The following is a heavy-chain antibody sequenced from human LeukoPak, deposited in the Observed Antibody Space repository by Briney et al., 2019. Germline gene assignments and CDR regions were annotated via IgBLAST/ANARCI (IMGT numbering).Heavy chain of an antibody. CDR3: GAGNPDY. Sequence: SGRSLRLSCAASGFTFQDYSMHWIRQAPGKGLEWMTVLSFDGKGKFYADSVKGRFTVSRDTSKNTLFLDMNNVTVEDTAVYYCGAGNPDYWGRGTLVTVYS. CDR2: LSFDGKGK. J-gene: IGHJ4*02. V-gene: IGHV3-30*01. D-gene: IGHD1-14*01. CDR1: GFTFQDYS.